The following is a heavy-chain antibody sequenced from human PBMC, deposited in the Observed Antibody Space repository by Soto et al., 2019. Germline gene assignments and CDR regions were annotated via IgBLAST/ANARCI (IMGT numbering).Heavy chain of an antibody. CDR2: INHSGST. CDR1: GGSFSGYY. CDR3: ARGRLLHDAFDI. V-gene: IGHV4-34*01. Sequence: SETLSLTCAVYGGSFSGYYLSWIRQPPGKGLEWIGEINHSGSTNYNPSLKSQVTISVDTSKNQFSLKLSSVTAADTAVYYCARGRLLHDAFDIWGQGTMVTVSS. J-gene: IGHJ3*02. D-gene: IGHD3-22*01.